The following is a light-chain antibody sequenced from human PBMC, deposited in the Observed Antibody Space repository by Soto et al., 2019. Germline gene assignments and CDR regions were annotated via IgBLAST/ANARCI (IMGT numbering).Light chain of an antibody. V-gene: IGKV1-5*03. CDR2: KAS. CDR3: QQYNSYSPT. J-gene: IGKJ1*01. Sequence: DIQMTQSPSSLSASVGDRVTMICRASQSVSTRLAWYQQKPGKAPKLLIYKASSLESGVPSRFSGSGSGTEFTLTIRSLQPDDFATYYCQQYNSYSPTFGQGNKVDIK. CDR1: QSVSTR.